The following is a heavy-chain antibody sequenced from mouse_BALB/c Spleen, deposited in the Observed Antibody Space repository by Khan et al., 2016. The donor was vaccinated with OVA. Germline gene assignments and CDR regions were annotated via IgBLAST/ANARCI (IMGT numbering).Heavy chain of an antibody. Sequence: EVQLQESGPGLVKPSQSLSLTCTVTGYSITSDYAWNWIRQFPGNKLEWMGYISYSGCTSYNPSLKSRISITRDTSKNQFFLQLNSVTTEDTATYYCARSVTITTVLATDFDYWGQGTTLTVSS. D-gene: IGHD1-1*01. V-gene: IGHV3-2*02. CDR3: ARSVTITTVLATDFDY. CDR1: GYSITSDYA. CDR2: ISYSGCT. J-gene: IGHJ2*01.